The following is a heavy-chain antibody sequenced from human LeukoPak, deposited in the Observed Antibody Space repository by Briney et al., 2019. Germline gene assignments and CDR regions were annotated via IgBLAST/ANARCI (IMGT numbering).Heavy chain of an antibody. Sequence: PSETLSLTCSISGDSIRRNYWSWIRQPPGKGLEWIGYIHYSGNTNYNPSLKSRVSISVDTSKNQSSLKLTSVTAADTAVYYCAAYRSGTHYNSYYFDDWGQGTLVTVSS. CDR3: AAYRSGTHYNSYYFDD. CDR1: GDSIRRNY. D-gene: IGHD3-10*01. V-gene: IGHV4-59*08. CDR2: IHYSGNT. J-gene: IGHJ4*02.